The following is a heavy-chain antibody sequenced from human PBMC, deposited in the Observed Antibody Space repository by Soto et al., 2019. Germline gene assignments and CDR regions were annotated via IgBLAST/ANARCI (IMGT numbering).Heavy chain of an antibody. V-gene: IGHV3-23*01. J-gene: IGHJ6*02. CDR2: ISGSGANT. Sequence: EVQLLESGGGLVQPGGSQRLSCAASGFTFSGYAMTWVRQAPGKGLEWVSCISGSGANTYYADSVKGRFTISRDNSKNTLSLQMTSLRADDTAVYYCAKSPDFYYDGMDVWGQGTTVTVSS. CDR1: GFTFSGYA. CDR3: AKSPDFYYDGMDV.